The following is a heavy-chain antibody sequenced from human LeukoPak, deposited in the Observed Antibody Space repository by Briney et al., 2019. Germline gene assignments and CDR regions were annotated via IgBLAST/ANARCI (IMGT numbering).Heavy chain of an antibody. V-gene: IGHV4-39*07. Sequence: PSETLSLTCTVSGDSIYNSDYYWGWIRQPPGKGLEWIGSIFYGGSTYYKPSLESRVTVSIATSKSQFSLNLRSVTAAHTAVYYCARFGSRIQTGASFGFDSWGQGILVLVSS. CDR3: ARFGSRIQTGASFGFDS. J-gene: IGHJ4*02. CDR2: IFYGGST. CDR1: GDSIYNSDYY. D-gene: IGHD3-10*01.